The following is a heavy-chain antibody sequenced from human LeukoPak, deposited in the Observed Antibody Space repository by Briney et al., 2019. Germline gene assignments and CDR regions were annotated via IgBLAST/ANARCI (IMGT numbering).Heavy chain of an antibody. D-gene: IGHD3-22*01. J-gene: IGHJ3*02. CDR1: GGSISSYY. CDR3: ARVGYYDSSGYRAFDI. V-gene: IGHV4-4*07. Sequence: SETLSLTCTVSGGSISSYYWSWIRQPAGKGLEWIGRIYTSGSTNYNPSLKSRVTMSVDTSKNQFSLKLSSVTAADTAVYYCARVGYYDSSGYRAFDIWGQGTMVTVSS. CDR2: IYTSGST.